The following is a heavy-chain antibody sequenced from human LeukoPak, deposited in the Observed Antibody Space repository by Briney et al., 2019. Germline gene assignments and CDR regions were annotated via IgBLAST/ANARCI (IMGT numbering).Heavy chain of an antibody. V-gene: IGHV1-18*01. CDR1: GFTFTNYG. D-gene: IGHD3-10*02. J-gene: IGHJ4*02. CDR3: ARDAPVRYVGDQSIDY. Sequence: ASVKVSCKAYGFTFTNYGVTWVRQAPGQGLEWMGWISAYNGDTKYVKQLQGRVTMTTDTSTSTAYMELRSLRSDDTAVYYCARDAPVRYVGDQSIDYWGQGTLVTVSS. CDR2: ISAYNGDT.